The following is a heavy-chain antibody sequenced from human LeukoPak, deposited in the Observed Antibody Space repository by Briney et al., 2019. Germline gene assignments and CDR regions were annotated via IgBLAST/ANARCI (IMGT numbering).Heavy chain of an antibody. J-gene: IGHJ4*02. D-gene: IGHD1-20*01. Sequence: PGGSLRLSCVACGFTFSRYSMHWVRQIPGKGLEYVSAVNDDGDRTYYADSVKARFTISRDNSKNTLFLQMGSLRAEDMAVYYCARVGDLNFYDFWGQGTLVTVSS. CDR1: GFTFSRYS. V-gene: IGHV3-64*02. CDR2: VNDDGDRT. CDR3: ARVGDLNFYDF.